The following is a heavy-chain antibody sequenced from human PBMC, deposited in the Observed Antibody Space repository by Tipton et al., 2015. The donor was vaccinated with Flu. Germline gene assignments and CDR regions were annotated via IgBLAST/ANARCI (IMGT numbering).Heavy chain of an antibody. CDR3: STLHYDYWTPPGRGLDV. CDR1: GASINSHY. Sequence: TLSLTCSVSGASINSHYWSWFRQPAGKGLEWIGRIYASGSINYNASLKSRVTMSLDTSKNQVSLRLSSVTAADTAVYYCSTLHYDYWTPPGRGLDVWGQGTTVTVSS. D-gene: IGHD3-3*01. V-gene: IGHV4-4*07. CDR2: IYASGSI. J-gene: IGHJ6*02.